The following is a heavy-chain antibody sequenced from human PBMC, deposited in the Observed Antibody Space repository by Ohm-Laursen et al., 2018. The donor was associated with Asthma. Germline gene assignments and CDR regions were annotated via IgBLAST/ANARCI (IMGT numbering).Heavy chain of an antibody. Sequence: TLSLTCTVSGDSIGSGNNYWSWIRQHPGKGLEWIGYIYYSGLTYSNPSLRSRVSISVDTSKKQFSLRLASVTAADTAVYYCARDWGATTINDAFDVWGQGTTVIVSS. CDR2: IYYSGLT. V-gene: IGHV4-31*03. CDR1: GDSIGSGNNY. CDR3: ARDWGATTINDAFDV. J-gene: IGHJ3*01. D-gene: IGHD1-26*01.